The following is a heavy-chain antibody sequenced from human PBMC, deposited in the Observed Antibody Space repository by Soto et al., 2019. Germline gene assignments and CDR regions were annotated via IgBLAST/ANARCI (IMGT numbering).Heavy chain of an antibody. CDR3: ARRSAAAP. J-gene: IGHJ5*02. CDR1: GGSFSGYY. CDR2: INHSGST. D-gene: IGHD6-25*01. V-gene: IGHV4-34*01. Sequence: QVQLQQWGAGLLKPSETLSLTCAVYGGSFSGYYWSWIRQPPGKGLEWIGEINHSGSTNYNPSLKSRVTISVDTSKTQFSLKLSSVPAADTAVYYCARRSAAAPWGQGTLVTVSS.